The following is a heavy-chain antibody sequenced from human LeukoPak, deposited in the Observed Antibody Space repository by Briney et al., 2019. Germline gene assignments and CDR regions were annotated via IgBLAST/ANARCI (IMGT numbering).Heavy chain of an antibody. Sequence: SSYYWAWIRQAPGKGLEWVSVIYSGGSTYYADSVKGRFTISRDNSKSTLYLQMSSLRVDDTAVYYCAKGRAGMVRGVCDYWGQGTLVTVSS. V-gene: IGHV3-66*02. D-gene: IGHD3-10*01. CDR2: IYSGGST. CDR1: SSYY. CDR3: AKGRAGMVRGVCDY. J-gene: IGHJ4*02.